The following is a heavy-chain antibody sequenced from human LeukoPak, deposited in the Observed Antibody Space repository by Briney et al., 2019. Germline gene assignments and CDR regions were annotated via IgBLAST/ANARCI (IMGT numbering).Heavy chain of an antibody. CDR2: IYYSGST. CDR3: ARQNWCGGDCYSDFDY. CDR1: GGSISSYY. Sequence: SETLSLTCIVSGGSISSYYWSWIRQPPGKGLEWIGYIYYSGSTNYNPSLKSRVTISVDTSKNQFSLKLSSVTAADTAVYYCARQNWCGGDCYSDFDYWGQGTLVTVSS. D-gene: IGHD2-21*02. V-gene: IGHV4-59*08. J-gene: IGHJ4*02.